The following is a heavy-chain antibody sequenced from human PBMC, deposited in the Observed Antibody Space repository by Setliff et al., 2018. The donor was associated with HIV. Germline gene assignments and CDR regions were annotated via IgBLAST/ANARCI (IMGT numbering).Heavy chain of an antibody. CDR2: INNDTTTT. Sequence: GGSLRLSCAASGFTFSRYWMHWVRQAPGQGLVWVSGINNDTTTTTYADSVKGRFSISRDNAKNTLYLQMNGLRGEDTAVYYCAMFSSSSGWGQGTQVTVSA. CDR1: GFTFSRYW. D-gene: IGHD6-6*01. V-gene: IGHV3-74*01. CDR3: AMFSSSSG. J-gene: IGHJ4*02.